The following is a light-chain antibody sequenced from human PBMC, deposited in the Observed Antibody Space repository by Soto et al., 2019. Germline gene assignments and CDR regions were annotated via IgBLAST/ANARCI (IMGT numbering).Light chain of an antibody. CDR2: GVS. CDR1: SSDVGGYNY. CDR3: ISYTTSVTYV. J-gene: IGLJ1*01. Sequence: QSALTQPASVSGSPGQSITISCTGTSSDVGGYNYVSWYQQHPGKAPKLMISGVSNRPSGVSNRFSGSKSGNTASLTISGLKTGDAADYYCISYTTSVTYVFGTGTKLTVL. V-gene: IGLV2-14*01.